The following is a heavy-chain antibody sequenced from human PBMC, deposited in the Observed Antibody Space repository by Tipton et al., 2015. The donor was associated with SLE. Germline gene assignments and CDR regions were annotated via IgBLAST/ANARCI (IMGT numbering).Heavy chain of an antibody. CDR3: AGRHSSSWSGPIYAFDI. CDR1: GGSISSGRYY. Sequence: TLSLTCTVSGGSISSGRYYWSWIRQPAGKGLEWVGHLYTSGGTNYNPSLKRRVTISVDTSKNQFSLKLSSVTAADTAVYYCAGRHSSSWSGPIYAFDIWGQGTMVTVSS. V-gene: IGHV4-61*09. CDR2: LYTSGGT. D-gene: IGHD6-13*01. J-gene: IGHJ3*02.